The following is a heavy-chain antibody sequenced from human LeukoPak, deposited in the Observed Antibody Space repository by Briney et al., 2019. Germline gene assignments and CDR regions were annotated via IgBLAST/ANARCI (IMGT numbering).Heavy chain of an antibody. D-gene: IGHD2-2*01. CDR1: GFTFSSYG. CDR2: ISYDGSNK. J-gene: IGHJ3*02. CDR3: ARYLRDLGYCSSTSCYQDAFDI. Sequence: GGSLRLSCAASGFTFSSYGMHWVRQAPGKGLEWVAVISYDGSNKYYADSVKGRFTISRDNSKNTLYLQMNSLRAEDTAVYYCARYLRDLGYCSSTSCYQDAFDIWGQGTMVTVSS. V-gene: IGHV3-30*03.